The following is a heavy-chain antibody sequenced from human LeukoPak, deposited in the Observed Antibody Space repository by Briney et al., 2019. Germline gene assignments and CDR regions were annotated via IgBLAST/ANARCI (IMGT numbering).Heavy chain of an antibody. J-gene: IGHJ3*02. CDR1: GGSISSYY. V-gene: IGHV4-59*08. D-gene: IGHD5-12*01. CDR3: ARLILGYSGYDLAAGAFDI. Sequence: SETLSLTCTVSGGSISSYYWSWIRQPPGKGLEWIGYIYYSGSTNYNPSLKSRVTISVDTSKNQFSLKLSSVTAADTAVYYCARLILGYSGYDLAAGAFDIWGQGTMGTVSS. CDR2: IYYSGST.